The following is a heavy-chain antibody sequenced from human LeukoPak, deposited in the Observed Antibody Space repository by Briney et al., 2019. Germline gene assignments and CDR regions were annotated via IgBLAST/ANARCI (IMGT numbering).Heavy chain of an antibody. V-gene: IGHV3-23*01. CDR1: GFTFSSYA. CDR3: ARDRPNYYGSDGHYYRRDGDY. CDR2: ITSRGEST. Sequence: GGSLRLSCAASGFTFSSYAMSWVRQAPGKGLEWVSAITSRGESTWYVDSVKGRFTITRDNSENTLYLQMHSLRAEDTAVYYCARDRPNYYGSDGHYYRRDGDYWGRGTLVSVSS. D-gene: IGHD3-22*01. J-gene: IGHJ4*02.